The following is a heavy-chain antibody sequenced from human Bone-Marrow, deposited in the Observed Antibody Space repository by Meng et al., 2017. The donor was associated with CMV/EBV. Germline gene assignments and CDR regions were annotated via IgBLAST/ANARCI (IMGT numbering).Heavy chain of an antibody. CDR3: ARDVACGGDCYPWYFDL. CDR1: GFTFSDYS. D-gene: IGHD2-21*01. CDR2: ISSSTRTI. V-gene: IGHV3-48*04. J-gene: IGHJ2*01. Sequence: GESLKISCAASGFTFSDYSMNWVRQAPGKGLEWVSYISSSTRTIYYADSVKGRFTISRDNAKNSLFLQMNSLRAEDTAVYYCARDVACGGDCYPWYFDLWGRGTLVTASS.